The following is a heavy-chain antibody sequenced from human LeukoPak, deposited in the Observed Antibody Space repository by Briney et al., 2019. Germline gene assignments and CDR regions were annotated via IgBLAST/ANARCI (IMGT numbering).Heavy chain of an antibody. D-gene: IGHD3-10*01. CDR3: VKGFVHPTYYFDY. V-gene: IGHV3-23*01. CDR2: ITGSGDGT. CDR1: GFTFSSYA. Sequence: PGGSLRLSCAASGFTFSSYAMMWVRQAPGKRLEWISSITGSGDGTYYADSVRGRFTISRDNSDNTLYLQVNGLRAEDTAVYFCVKGFVHPTYYFDYWGQGTLVTVSS. J-gene: IGHJ4*02.